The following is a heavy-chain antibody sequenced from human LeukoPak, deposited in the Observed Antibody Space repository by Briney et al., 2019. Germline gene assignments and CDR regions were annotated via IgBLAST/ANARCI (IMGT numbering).Heavy chain of an antibody. CDR3: ARETGRNWFDP. D-gene: IGHD7-27*01. Sequence: SETLSLTCTVSGGSISSSSYYWGWIRQPPGKGLEWIGYIYYSGSTNYNPSLKSRVTISVDTSKNQFSLKLSSVTAADTAVYYCARETGRNWFDPWGQGTLVTVSS. CDR1: GGSISSSSYY. V-gene: IGHV4-61*01. CDR2: IYYSGST. J-gene: IGHJ5*02.